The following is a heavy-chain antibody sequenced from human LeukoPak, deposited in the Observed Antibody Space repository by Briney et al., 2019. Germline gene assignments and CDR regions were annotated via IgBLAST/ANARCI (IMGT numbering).Heavy chain of an antibody. D-gene: IGHD1-7*01. Sequence: GGSLRLSCAASGFTFNYAWMSWVRKVPGKGLEWVGQTVSEIDGGTTDYAAPVKGRFTISRDDSKSTLYLQMNSLRIEDTAVYYCTTDEDWNYARKDVWGQGATVIVSS. J-gene: IGHJ6*02. CDR3: TTDEDWNYARKDV. CDR2: TVSEIDGGTT. V-gene: IGHV3-15*04. CDR1: GFTFNYAW.